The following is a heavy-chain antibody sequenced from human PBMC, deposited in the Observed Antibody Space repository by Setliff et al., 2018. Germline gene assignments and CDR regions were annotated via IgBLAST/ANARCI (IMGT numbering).Heavy chain of an antibody. D-gene: IGHD2-2*01. CDR3: ARGRMRGSCSGPSCTYDPFDI. V-gene: IGHV4-34*01. CDR2: INHRGST. Sequence: SETLSLTCAVYGDSFSDYYWSWIRQPPGKGLEWIEEINHRGSTNYSPSLRSQVTMSVDTSKKQLSLKLSTVTAADTAVYYCARGRMRGSCSGPSCTYDPFDIWGQGTPVTVSS. J-gene: IGHJ3*02. CDR1: GDSFSDYY.